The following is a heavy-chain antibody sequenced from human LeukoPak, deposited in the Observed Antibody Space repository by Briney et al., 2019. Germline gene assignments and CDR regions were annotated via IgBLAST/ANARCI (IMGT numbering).Heavy chain of an antibody. J-gene: IGHJ5*02. CDR1: GFTFSSYS. CDR2: ISSSSYI. Sequence: GGSLRLSCAASGFTFSSYSMNWVRQAPGKGLEWVSSISSSSYIYYADSVKGRFTISRDNAKNSLYLQMNSLRAEDTAVYYCARDLYYYDSSGYQDPWGQGTLVTVSS. CDR3: ARDLYYYDSSGYQDP. V-gene: IGHV3-21*01. D-gene: IGHD3-22*01.